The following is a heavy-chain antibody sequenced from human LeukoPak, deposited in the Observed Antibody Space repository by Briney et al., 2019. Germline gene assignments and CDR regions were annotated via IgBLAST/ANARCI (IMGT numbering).Heavy chain of an antibody. CDR2: IHTSGST. D-gene: IGHD2-15*01. J-gene: IGHJ4*02. CDR1: GGSISNFY. V-gene: IGHV4-4*07. Sequence: SETLSLTCTVSGGSISNFYWSWIRQPAGKGLEWIGRIHTSGSTNYNPSLKSRVTISVDKSKNQFSLNLTSVTAADTAVYYCARDGNGSRAFDFWGQGTLVTVSS. CDR3: ARDGNGSRAFDF.